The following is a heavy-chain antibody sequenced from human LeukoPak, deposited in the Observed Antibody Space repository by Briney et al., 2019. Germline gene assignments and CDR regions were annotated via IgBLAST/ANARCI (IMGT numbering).Heavy chain of an antibody. J-gene: IGHJ4*02. D-gene: IGHD6-13*01. Sequence: PGGSLRLSCVASGFKFVNYAVHWVRQAPGKGLEWVAVMSYDGDKKYYTDSVKGRFTLSRDNSKSTLYLQMNSLKPQDTAVYFCAREWGAAADYWGQGTLVTVSS. CDR3: AREWGAAADY. V-gene: IGHV3-30-3*01. CDR2: MSYDGDKK. CDR1: GFKFVNYA.